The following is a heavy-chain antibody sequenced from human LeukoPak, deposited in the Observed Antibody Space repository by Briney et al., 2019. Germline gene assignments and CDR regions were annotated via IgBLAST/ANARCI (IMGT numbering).Heavy chain of an antibody. CDR2: IWYDGSNK. Sequence: GGSLRLSCAVSGFTFSSYGMHWVRQAPGKGLEWVAVIWYDGSNKYYADSVKGRFTISRDNSKNTLYLQMNSLRAEDTAVYYCARDFSVYDFWSGYSIWGQGTLVTVSS. CDR3: ARDFSVYDFWSGYSI. J-gene: IGHJ4*02. V-gene: IGHV3-33*01. CDR1: GFTFSSYG. D-gene: IGHD3-3*01.